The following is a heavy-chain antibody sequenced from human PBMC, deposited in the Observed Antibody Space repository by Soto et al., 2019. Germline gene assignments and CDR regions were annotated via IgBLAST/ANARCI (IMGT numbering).Heavy chain of an antibody. CDR1: GFTVSSYH. D-gene: IGHD3-10*01. CDR3: ASGRGFLLAY. Sequence: GGSLRLSCAASGFTVSSYHMSWVRQAPGKGLEWVSIINSDGSAYYADSVKGRFTISRDNSKSMLYLQMNSLRAEDTAVYYCASGRGFLLAYWGQGTLVTVSS. CDR2: INSDGSA. V-gene: IGHV3-66*01. J-gene: IGHJ4*02.